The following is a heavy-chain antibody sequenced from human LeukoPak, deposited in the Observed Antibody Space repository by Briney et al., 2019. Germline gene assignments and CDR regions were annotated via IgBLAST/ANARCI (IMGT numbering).Heavy chain of an antibody. Sequence: SQTLSLTCTVSGGSISSGGYYWSWIRQPPGKGLEWIGYIYHSGSTYYNPSLKSRVTISVDRSKNQFSLKLSSVTAADTAVYYCARDGVSSRRPDPTRSPGAFDIWGQGTRVTVSS. J-gene: IGHJ3*02. CDR2: IYHSGST. CDR3: ARDGVSSRRPDPTRSPGAFDI. D-gene: IGHD1-14*01. CDR1: GGSISSGGYY. V-gene: IGHV4-30-2*01.